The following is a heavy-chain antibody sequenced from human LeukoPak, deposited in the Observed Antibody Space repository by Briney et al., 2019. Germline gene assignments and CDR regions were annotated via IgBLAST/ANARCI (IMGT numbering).Heavy chain of an antibody. CDR3: ARDYYDSSGYYP. CDR2: INPSGGST. D-gene: IGHD3-22*01. Sequence: ASVKVSCKASGYPFTSYFMHWVRQAPGQGLEWMGMINPSGGSTSYTPKFQGRVTKSRDMSTSTVYMELSSLRSEDTAVYYCARDYYDSSGYYPWGQGTLVTVSS. CDR1: GYPFTSYF. V-gene: IGHV1-46*01. J-gene: IGHJ5*02.